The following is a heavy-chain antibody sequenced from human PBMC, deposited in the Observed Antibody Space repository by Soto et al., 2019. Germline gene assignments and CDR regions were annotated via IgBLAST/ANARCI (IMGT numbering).Heavy chain of an antibody. V-gene: IGHV3-30-3*01. D-gene: IGHD3-3*01. Sequence: LRLSCAASGFTFSSYALHWVRQAPGKGLEWVAVISYDGSKKYYADSVKGRFTISRDNSKNTLYLQMNSLRVEDTAVYYCARSVAFWSGNEPNNWFDPGGQGTLVTVSS. CDR1: GFTFSSYA. J-gene: IGHJ5*02. CDR2: ISYDGSKK. CDR3: ARSVAFWSGNEPNNWFDP.